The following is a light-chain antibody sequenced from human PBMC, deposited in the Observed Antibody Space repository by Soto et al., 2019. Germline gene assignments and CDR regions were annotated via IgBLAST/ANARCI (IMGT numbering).Light chain of an antibody. V-gene: IGKV3-20*01. J-gene: IGKJ1*01. CDR1: QSVSSSY. CDR2: GAS. Sequence: EIVLTQSPGTLSLSPGERATLSCRASQSVSSSYLAWYQQNRGQAPRLLIYGASSRAPGIPDRFGGSGSGTDFTLTISRLEPEDFAVYYCQQDGSSPWTFGQGTKVEIK. CDR3: QQDGSSPWT.